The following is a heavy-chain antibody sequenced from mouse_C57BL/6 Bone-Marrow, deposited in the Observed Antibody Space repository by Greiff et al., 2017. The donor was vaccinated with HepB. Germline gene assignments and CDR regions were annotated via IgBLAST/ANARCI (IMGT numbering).Heavy chain of an antibody. CDR2: SRNKANDYTT. V-gene: IGHV7-1*01. D-gene: IGHD1-1*01. Sequence: EVKLVESGGGLVQSGRSLRLSCATSGFTFSDFYMEWVRQAPGKGLEWIAASRNKANDYTTEYSASVKGRFIVSRDTSQSILYLQMNALRAEDTAIYYCARDAWDFLLLRPEAYGGQGTLVTVSA. CDR1: GFTFSDFY. CDR3: ARDAWDFLLLRPEAY. J-gene: IGHJ3*01.